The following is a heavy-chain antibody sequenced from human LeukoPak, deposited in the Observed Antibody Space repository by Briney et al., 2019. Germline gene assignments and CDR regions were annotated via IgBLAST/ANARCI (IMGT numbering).Heavy chain of an antibody. CDR2: INHSGST. J-gene: IGHJ4*02. V-gene: IGHV4-34*01. Sequence: SETLSLTCAVYGGSFSGYYWSWIRQPPGEGLEWIGEINHSGSTNYNPSLKSRVTISVDTSKNQFSLKLSSVTAADTAVYYCARGRTPYYFDYWGQGTLVTVSS. D-gene: IGHD2-2*01. CDR3: ARGRTPYYFDY. CDR1: GGSFSGYY.